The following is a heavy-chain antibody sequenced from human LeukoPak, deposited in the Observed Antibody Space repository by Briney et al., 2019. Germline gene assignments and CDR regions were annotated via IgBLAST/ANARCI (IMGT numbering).Heavy chain of an antibody. J-gene: IGHJ4*02. CDR1: GGSVSSGTYY. CDR2: IYYGGTT. V-gene: IGHV4-61*01. Sequence: SETLSLTCSVSGGSVSSGTYYWSWIRQPPGQGLEWIGYIYYGGTTYYNPFLKSRVTISVDMSKNQFSLKLRSVTASDTAVYYCARVRALSYYDSSGDLYYFDYWGQGTLVTVSS. CDR3: ARVRALSYYDSSGDLYYFDY. D-gene: IGHD3-22*01.